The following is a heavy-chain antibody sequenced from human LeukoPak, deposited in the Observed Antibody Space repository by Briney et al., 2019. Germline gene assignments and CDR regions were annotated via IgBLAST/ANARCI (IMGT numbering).Heavy chain of an antibody. CDR2: INPNSGGT. Sequence: ASVKVSCKASGYTFTGYYMHWVRQAPGQGLEWMGWINPNSGGTNYAQKFQGRVTMTRDTSISTAYMELSRLRSDDTAVYYCARVTRITFGGVIAELDYWGQGTLVSVSS. CDR1: GYTFTGYY. D-gene: IGHD3-16*02. J-gene: IGHJ4*02. V-gene: IGHV1-2*02. CDR3: ARVTRITFGGVIAELDY.